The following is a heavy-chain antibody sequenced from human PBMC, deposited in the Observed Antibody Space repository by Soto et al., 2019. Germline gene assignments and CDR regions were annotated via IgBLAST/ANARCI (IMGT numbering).Heavy chain of an antibody. CDR3: ARVGLTYCSSTSCYAGWFDP. CDR2: ISAYNGNT. J-gene: IGHJ5*02. CDR1: GYTFTSYG. V-gene: IGHV1-18*01. D-gene: IGHD2-2*01. Sequence: ASVKVSCKASGYTFTSYGISWVRQAPGQGLEWMGWISAYNGNTNYAQKLQGRVTMTTDTSTSTAYMELRSLRSDDTAVYYCARVGLTYCSSTSCYAGWFDPWGQGTLVTVSS.